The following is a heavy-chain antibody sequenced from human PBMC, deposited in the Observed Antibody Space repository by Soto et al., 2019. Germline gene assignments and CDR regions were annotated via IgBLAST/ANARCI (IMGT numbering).Heavy chain of an antibody. J-gene: IGHJ6*02. CDR2: IYPGDSDT. CDR3: AKKQSDYYGMDV. V-gene: IGHV5-51*01. Sequence: GGALKNSCKGSGYSLTSYLVGRVGQMPGKGLEWMGIIYPGDSDTRYSPSFQGQVTISADKSISTAYLQWSSLKASDTAIYYCAKKQSDYYGMDVWGQGTTVTAP. D-gene: IGHD3-3*01. CDR1: GYSLTSYL.